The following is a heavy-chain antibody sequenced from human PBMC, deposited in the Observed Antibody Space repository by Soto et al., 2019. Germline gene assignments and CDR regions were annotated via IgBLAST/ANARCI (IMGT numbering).Heavy chain of an antibody. V-gene: IGHV4-39*07. D-gene: IGHD6-13*01. CDR3: ARGEAAAGIDP. CDR1: GGSITSSSYY. CDR2: IYYTGST. J-gene: IGHJ5*02. Sequence: SETLSLTCTVSGGSITSSSYYWGWIRKPPGKGLEWIGTIYYTGSTYYNPSLESRVTISVDTSKNQFSLKLSSVTAADTAVYYCARGEAAAGIDPWGQGTLVTVSS.